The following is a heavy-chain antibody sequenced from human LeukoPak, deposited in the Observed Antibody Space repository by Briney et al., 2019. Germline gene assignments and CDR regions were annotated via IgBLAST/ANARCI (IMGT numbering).Heavy chain of an antibody. CDR3: ARGWTEYYYYYMDV. J-gene: IGHJ6*03. CDR2: GDHTGGT. D-gene: IGHD3/OR15-3a*01. CDR1: GGSFTGYY. V-gene: IGHV4-34*01. Sequence: SETLSLTCAVYGGSFTGYYWSWIRQPPGKGLEWIGEGDHTGGTKYNPSLKSRVTISADSSKNQFSLKLSSVTAADTAVYYCARGWTEYYYYYMDVWGKGTTVTVSS.